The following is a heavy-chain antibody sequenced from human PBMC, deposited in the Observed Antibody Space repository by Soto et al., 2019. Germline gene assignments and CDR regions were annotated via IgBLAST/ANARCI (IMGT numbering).Heavy chain of an antibody. V-gene: IGHV1-18*01. Sequence: QVQLVQSGAEVKKPGASVKVSCKASGYTFTSYGISWVRQAPGQGLEWMEWISAYNGNTNYAQKLQGRVTMTTDTSTSTAYMELRSLRSDDTAVYYCAREGYYDSSGSAYYYYGMDVWGQGTTVTVSS. CDR1: GYTFTSYG. CDR2: ISAYNGNT. D-gene: IGHD3-22*01. CDR3: AREGYYDSSGSAYYYYGMDV. J-gene: IGHJ6*02.